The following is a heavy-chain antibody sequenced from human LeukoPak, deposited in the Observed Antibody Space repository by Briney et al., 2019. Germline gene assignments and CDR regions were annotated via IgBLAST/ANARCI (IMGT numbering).Heavy chain of an antibody. J-gene: IGHJ4*02. CDR1: GFTFSSYA. Sequence: GGSLRLSCAASGFTFSSYAMNWARQAPEKGLEWVSAISGSGGRTYYADSVKGRFTISRDNSKNTLYLQMNSLRVEDTAVYYCAKAGPYTSSWGGTNDYWGQGALVTVSS. CDR2: ISGSGGRT. D-gene: IGHD6-13*01. V-gene: IGHV3-23*01. CDR3: AKAGPYTSSWGGTNDY.